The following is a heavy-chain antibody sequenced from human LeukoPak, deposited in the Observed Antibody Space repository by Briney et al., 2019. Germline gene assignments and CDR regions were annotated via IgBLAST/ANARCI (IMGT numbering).Heavy chain of an antibody. CDR1: GGSFSGYY. J-gene: IGHJ6*02. CDR2: INHSGST. Sequence: PSETLSLTCAVYGGSFSGYYWSWIRQPPGKGLEWIGEINHSGSTNYNPSLKSRVTISVDTSKNQFSLKLSSVTAADTAVYYCARRRGYSYGYLNYYYAMDAWGQGTTVTVSS. D-gene: IGHD5-18*01. V-gene: IGHV4-34*01. CDR3: ARRRGYSYGYLNYYYAMDA.